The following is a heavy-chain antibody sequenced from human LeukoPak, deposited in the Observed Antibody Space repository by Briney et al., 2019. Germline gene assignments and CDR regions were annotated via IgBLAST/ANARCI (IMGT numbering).Heavy chain of an antibody. J-gene: IGHJ3*02. Sequence: GASVKVSCKASGYTFTDYYMHWVRQAPGQGLEWMGWINPNSGVTKYAEKFQGRVTMTGDTSISTVYMDLSRLTSDDTALYYCARGRDIVGRLGSFDIWGQGTMVTVSS. V-gene: IGHV1-2*02. CDR2: INPNSGVT. CDR3: ARGRDIVGRLGSFDI. D-gene: IGHD1-26*01. CDR1: GYTFTDYY.